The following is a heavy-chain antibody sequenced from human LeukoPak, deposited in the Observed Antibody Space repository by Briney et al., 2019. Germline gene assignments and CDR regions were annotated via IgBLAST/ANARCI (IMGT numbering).Heavy chain of an antibody. J-gene: IGHJ6*03. CDR2: LSSSSSYI. D-gene: IGHD4-17*01. Sequence: KPGGSLRLSCAASGFTFSTYSMNWVRQAPGKGLEWVSFLSSSSSYIYYADSVKGRFTISRDNSKNTLYLQMNSLRAEDTAVYYCAKDSVKVTTVRRVPHYMDVWGKGTTVTISS. CDR1: GFTFSTYS. CDR3: AKDSVKVTTVRRVPHYMDV. V-gene: IGHV3-21*01.